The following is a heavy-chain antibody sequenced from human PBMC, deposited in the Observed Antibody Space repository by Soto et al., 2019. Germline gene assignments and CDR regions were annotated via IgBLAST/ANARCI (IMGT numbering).Heavy chain of an antibody. CDR2: IYHSGST. CDR1: GDSIRNSRW. Sequence: SETLSLTCAVSGDSIRNSRWWTWVRQPPGKGLEWIGEIYHSGSTNYNPSLKSRVTISVDTSKNQFSLKLSSLSAADTAVYYCARHSPPFFYGSGPWDVWGQGTTVTVSS. V-gene: IGHV4-4*02. D-gene: IGHD3-10*01. J-gene: IGHJ6*02. CDR3: ARHSPPFFYGSGPWDV.